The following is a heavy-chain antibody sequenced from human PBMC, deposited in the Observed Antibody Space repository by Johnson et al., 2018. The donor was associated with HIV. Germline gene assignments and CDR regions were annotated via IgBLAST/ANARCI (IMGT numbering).Heavy chain of an antibody. J-gene: IGHJ3*02. CDR1: GFTSVDYS. CDR2: IRSKAYGGTP. Sequence: VQLVDAGGAVVQTGRALRRACVEIGFTSVDYSMNWVRQAPGRGLEWVGFIRSKAYGGTPEYAASVKGRFTISGDESRNIAYLQMDSLKTEDTAVYYCSRLPTGYSRDGFDIWGQGTMVTVSS. CDR3: SRLPTGYSRDGFDI. D-gene: IGHD5-18*01. V-gene: IGHV3-49*04.